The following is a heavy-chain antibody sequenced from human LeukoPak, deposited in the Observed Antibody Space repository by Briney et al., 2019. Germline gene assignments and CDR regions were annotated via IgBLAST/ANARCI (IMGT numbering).Heavy chain of an antibody. J-gene: IGHJ4*02. V-gene: IGHV2-5*02. CDR2: TYSDDDK. D-gene: IGHD5-12*01. CDR3: AHSRPWSGYESPYFDY. Sequence: SGPTLVNPTQTLTLTCTFSGFSRSTSGVGVGWIRQPPGKALEWLALTYSDDDKRYNPSLKSRLTITKDTSKNQVVLTMTNLEPVDTATYYCAHSRPWSGYESPYFDYWGQGTLVTVSS. CDR1: GFSRSTSGVG.